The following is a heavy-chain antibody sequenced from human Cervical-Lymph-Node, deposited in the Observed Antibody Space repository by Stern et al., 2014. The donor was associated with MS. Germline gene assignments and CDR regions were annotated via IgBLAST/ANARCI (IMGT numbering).Heavy chain of an antibody. V-gene: IGHV4-30-2*01. CDR2: IYESGST. CDR3: ARSVNYFDSSAYI. CDR1: GGTISNGNYA. J-gene: IGHJ3*02. Sequence: QLQLQESGSGLVKPSQTLSLTCAVSGGTISNGNYAWSWIRQPPGKGLEWIGDIYESGSTFYNPSHKSLFTLSLDRSKNQFSLKLRSVTAADTAVYFCARSVNYFDSSAYIWGQGTMVTVSS. D-gene: IGHD3-22*01.